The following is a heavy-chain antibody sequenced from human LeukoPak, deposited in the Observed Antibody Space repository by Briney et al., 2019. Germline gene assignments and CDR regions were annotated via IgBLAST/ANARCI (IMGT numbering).Heavy chain of an antibody. CDR3: AREGGYCSGGSCSGSAFDI. CDR1: GYTFTSYY. J-gene: IGHJ3*02. D-gene: IGHD2-15*01. CDR2: INPSGGST. V-gene: IGHV1-46*03. Sequence: ASVKVSXKASGYTFTSYYMHWVRQAPGQGLEWMGIINPSGGSTSYAQKFQGRVTMTRDTSTSTVYMELSSLRSEDTAVYYCAREGGYCSGGSCSGSAFDIWGQGTMVTVSS.